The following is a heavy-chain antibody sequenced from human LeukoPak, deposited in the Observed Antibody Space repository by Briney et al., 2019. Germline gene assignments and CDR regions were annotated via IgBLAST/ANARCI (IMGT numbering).Heavy chain of an antibody. V-gene: IGHV1-46*01. CDR1: GYTFTSYY. J-gene: IGHJ4*02. D-gene: IGHD2-15*01. CDR2: INPSDGGT. CDR3: AREIVVVAAAPLDY. Sequence: ASVKVSCKPSGYTFTSYYMHWVRQAPGQGLEWMGIINPSDGGTTYAQKFQGRVTMTRDMSTSTVYMELSSLRSEDTAVYYCAREIVVVAAAPLDYWGQGTLVTVSS.